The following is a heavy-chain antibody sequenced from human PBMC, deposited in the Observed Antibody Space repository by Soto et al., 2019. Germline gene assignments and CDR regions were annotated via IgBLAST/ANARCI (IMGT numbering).Heavy chain of an antibody. D-gene: IGHD2-15*01. Sequence: QVQLVESGGGVVQPGRSLRLSCAASGFTFSSYGMHWVRQAPGKGLEGVAVIWYDGSNKYYADSVKGRFTISRDNSMNTLYLQMNSLRAEDTAVYYCARDRIQYCSVGSCYHYYGMDVWGRGTTVTVSS. CDR3: ARDRIQYCSVGSCYHYYGMDV. CDR2: IWYDGSNK. CDR1: GFTFSSYG. V-gene: IGHV3-33*01. J-gene: IGHJ6*02.